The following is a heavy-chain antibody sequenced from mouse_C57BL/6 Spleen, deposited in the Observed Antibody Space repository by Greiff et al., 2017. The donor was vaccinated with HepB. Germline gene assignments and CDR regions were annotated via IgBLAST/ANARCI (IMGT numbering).Heavy chain of an antibody. V-gene: IGHV1-80*01. CDR1: GYAFSSYW. CDR2: INPGDGDT. Sequence: QVQLQQSGAELVKPGASVKISCKASGYAFSSYWMNWVKQRPGKGLEWIGQINPGDGDTNYNGKFKGKATLTADKSSSTAYMQLSSLTSEDSAVYFCARKDDYDGAWFAYWGQGTLVTVSA. D-gene: IGHD2-4*01. J-gene: IGHJ3*01. CDR3: ARKDDYDGAWFAY.